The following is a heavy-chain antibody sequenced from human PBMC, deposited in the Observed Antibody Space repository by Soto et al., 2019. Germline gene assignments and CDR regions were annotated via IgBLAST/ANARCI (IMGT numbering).Heavy chain of an antibody. V-gene: IGHV3-23*01. CDR3: AKVLRFLAWSQA. D-gene: IGHD3-3*01. J-gene: IGHJ4*02. CDR1: GFTFSSYA. CDR2: ISGSGGST. Sequence: EGQLLESGGGLVQPGGSLRLSCAASGFTFSSYAMSWVRQAPGKGLEWVSAISGSGGSTYYADSVKGRFTISRANSKNTLYLQMNSLRAEDTAVYYCAKVLRFLAWSQAWGQGTLVTVSS.